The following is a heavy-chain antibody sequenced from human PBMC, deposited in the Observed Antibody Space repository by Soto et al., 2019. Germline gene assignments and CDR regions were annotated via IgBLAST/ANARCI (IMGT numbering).Heavy chain of an antibody. CDR2: IYYSGST. CDR3: SRVSSSWGLEIYIDY. V-gene: IGHV4-61*01. J-gene: IGHJ4*02. Sequence: SETLSLTCTVSGGSVSSGSYYWSWIRQPPGKGLECIGYIYYSGSTNYNPSLKSRVTISVDTSKNQFSLKLSSVTAADTAVYYCSRVSSSWGLEIYIDYWGQGTLVTVSS. D-gene: IGHD6-13*01. CDR1: GGSVSSGSYY.